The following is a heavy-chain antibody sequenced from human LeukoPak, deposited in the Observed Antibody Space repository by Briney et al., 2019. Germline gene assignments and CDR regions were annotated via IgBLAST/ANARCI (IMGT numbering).Heavy chain of an antibody. D-gene: IGHD2/OR15-2a*01. V-gene: IGHV3-15*01. CDR1: GFTFSNAW. Sequence: GGSLRLSCAASGFTFSNAWMSWVRQAPGKGLEWVGRIKSKTDGGTTDYAAPVKGRFTISRDDSKNTLYLQMNSLKTEDTAVYYCTTASLIVPRLSQGFAVREDYWGQGTLVTVSS. CDR3: TTASLIVPRLSQGFAVREDY. CDR2: IKSKTDGGTT. J-gene: IGHJ4*02.